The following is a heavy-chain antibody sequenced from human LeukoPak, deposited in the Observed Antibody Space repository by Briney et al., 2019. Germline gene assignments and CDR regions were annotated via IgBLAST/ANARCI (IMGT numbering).Heavy chain of an antibody. CDR2: IYYSGDT. CDR3: VRGPYGSGISNWFDP. CDR1: GGSISSYY. Sequence: SETLSLTCTVSGGSISSYYWSWIRQPPGKGLEWIGYIYYSGDTNYNPSLQSRVTVPVDTSKNQFSLKLTSVTAADTAVYYCVRGPYGSGISNWFDPWGQGTLVIVSS. D-gene: IGHD3-10*01. V-gene: IGHV4-59*01. J-gene: IGHJ5*02.